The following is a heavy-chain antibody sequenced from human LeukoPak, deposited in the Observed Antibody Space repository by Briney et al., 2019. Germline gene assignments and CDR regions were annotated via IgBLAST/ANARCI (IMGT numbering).Heavy chain of an antibody. CDR3: AKVSYRKGTF. Sequence: GGSLRLSCAASGFTFSYHWMTWVRQAPGKGLEWVANIKNDGAVKNYVDSVKGRFTISRDNAKNSLYLQMNSLRAEDTAVYYGAKVSYRKGTFWGRGLLATVSS. J-gene: IGHJ4*02. CDR2: IKNDGAVK. V-gene: IGHV3-7*01. D-gene: IGHD5-12*01. CDR1: GFTFSYHW.